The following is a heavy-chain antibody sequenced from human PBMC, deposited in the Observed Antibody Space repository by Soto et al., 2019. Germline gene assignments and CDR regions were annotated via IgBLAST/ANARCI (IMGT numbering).Heavy chain of an antibody. CDR2: LIVILGTT. CDR1: GGSFSSYA. CDR3: ASGYYDSSGYSIDY. V-gene: IGHV1-69*01. D-gene: IGHD3-22*01. Sequence: QVQLVQSGAEVRKPGSSVKVSCQSFGGSFSSYAFSWVRQAPGQGLEWMGGLIVILGTTNYAQKFKGRVTFTADESTSTAYMEVSSLESEDTAIYDCASGYYDSSGYSIDYXGXXXXXXVSS. J-gene: IGHJ4*01.